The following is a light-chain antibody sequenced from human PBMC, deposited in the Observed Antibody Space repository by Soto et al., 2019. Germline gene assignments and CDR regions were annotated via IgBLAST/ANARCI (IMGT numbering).Light chain of an antibody. Sequence: QSVLTQPASVSGSPGQSITISCTGTSSDDGGYNYVSWYQQHPGKAPKRMIYDVSNRPSGVSNRFSGSKSGNTASLTISGLQAEDEADYYCSSYTSSSTYVFGTGTKVTVL. J-gene: IGLJ1*01. CDR2: DVS. V-gene: IGLV2-14*01. CDR1: SSDDGGYNY. CDR3: SSYTSSSTYV.